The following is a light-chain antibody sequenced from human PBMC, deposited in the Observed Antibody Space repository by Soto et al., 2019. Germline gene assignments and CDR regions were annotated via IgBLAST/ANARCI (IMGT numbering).Light chain of an antibody. CDR2: DAS. Sequence: DIQMTQSPSTLSASVGDRVTITCRASQSISGWVAWYQQKPGKAPDLLIYDASTLESGVPSRFTGSGSGTEFTLTISSLRPDDFATYYCQQYNSYSITFGQGSRLEI. J-gene: IGKJ5*01. V-gene: IGKV1-5*01. CDR1: QSISGW. CDR3: QQYNSYSIT.